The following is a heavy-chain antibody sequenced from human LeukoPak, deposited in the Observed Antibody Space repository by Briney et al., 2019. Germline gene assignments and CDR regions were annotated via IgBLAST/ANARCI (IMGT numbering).Heavy chain of an antibody. CDR2: ISYSGII. CDR3: ARDYGGKFDF. CDR1: GGSISIHY. V-gene: IGHV4-59*11. D-gene: IGHD4-23*01. J-gene: IGHJ4*02. Sequence: PSETLSLTCTLSGGSISIHYWSWIRQPPGKGLEWIGYISYSGIINYNPSLKRLFTISVDTSKNQFSLKLSSVTAADTAVYYCARDYGGKFDFWGQGTLVTVSS.